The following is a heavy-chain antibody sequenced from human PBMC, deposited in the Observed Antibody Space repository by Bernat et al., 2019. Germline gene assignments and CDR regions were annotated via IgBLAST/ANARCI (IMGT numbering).Heavy chain of an antibody. CDR2: INRDGSIT. D-gene: IGHD6-6*01. CDR1: GFTFSSYW. Sequence: EVQLVESGGGLVQPGGSLRLSCAASGFTFSSYWMHWVRQAPGKGLDWVSRINRDGSITSYADSVRGRFTISRDNAKNTLFLQMSRLRAEDTAVYYCVRIGYSTSSLGIDYWGQGALVIVSS. CDR3: VRIGYSTSSLGIDY. J-gene: IGHJ4*02. V-gene: IGHV3-74*01.